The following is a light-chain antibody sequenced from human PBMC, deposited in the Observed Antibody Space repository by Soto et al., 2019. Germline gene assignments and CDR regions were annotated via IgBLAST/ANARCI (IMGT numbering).Light chain of an antibody. CDR1: QTISTL. J-gene: IGKJ2*01. V-gene: IGKV1-5*01. Sequence: IQMTQSPSTLSAPVGARVTITCQASQTISTLLAWFQHKPGKATNLLIYDASNLESGVPSRFSGSGSGTAFTLNSSSLQSDDSATYFCQQYSHLVTFGQGTKLEIK. CDR2: DAS. CDR3: QQYSHLVT.